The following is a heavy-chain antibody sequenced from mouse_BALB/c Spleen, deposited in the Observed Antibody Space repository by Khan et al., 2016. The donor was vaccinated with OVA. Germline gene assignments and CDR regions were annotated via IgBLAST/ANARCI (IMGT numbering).Heavy chain of an antibody. CDR2: MISSGYT. J-gene: IGHJ3*01. V-gene: IGHV3-8*02. D-gene: IGHD2-14*01. CDR3: ARSTYRYAFAY. CDR1: GDSISSGY. Sequence: EVKLLESGPSLVQPSQTLSLTCSVTGDSISSGYWSWIRKFPGNKLEYMGYMISSGYTYYNPSLKSRISITRHTSKNQDYLQLNSVTTEDTATYDCARSTYRYAFAYWGQGTLVTVSA.